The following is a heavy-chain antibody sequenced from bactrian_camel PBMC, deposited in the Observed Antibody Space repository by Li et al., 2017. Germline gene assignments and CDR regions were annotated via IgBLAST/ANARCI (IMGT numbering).Heavy chain of an antibody. CDR2: IYTGLGRP. V-gene: IGHV3S54*01. J-gene: IGHJ4*01. Sequence: VQLVESGGGSVQAGGSRRLSCTPSGSIYNDNCMGWIRQAPGMEREAVAAIYTGLGRPLYADSVLGRFTISKDNARKTVYLQMNSLKPEDTAMYYCAGRTDGNCGVWYLTTTSAFQYWGQGTQVTVS. D-gene: IGHD3*01. CDR1: GSIYNDNC. CDR3: AGRTDGNCGVWYLTTTSAFQY.